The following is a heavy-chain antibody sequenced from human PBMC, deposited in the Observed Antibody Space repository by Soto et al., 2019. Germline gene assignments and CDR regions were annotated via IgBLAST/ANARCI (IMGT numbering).Heavy chain of an antibody. J-gene: IGHJ4*02. Sequence: ASVKVSCKVSGYTLTELSMHWVRQAPGKGLEWMGGFDPEDGETINAQKFQGRVTMTEDTSTDTAYMELSSLRSEDTAVYYCATGVSKYIVVVPASMGSFDYWGQGTLVTVSS. CDR2: FDPEDGET. D-gene: IGHD2-2*01. CDR3: ATGVSKYIVVVPASMGSFDY. V-gene: IGHV1-24*01. CDR1: GYTLTELS.